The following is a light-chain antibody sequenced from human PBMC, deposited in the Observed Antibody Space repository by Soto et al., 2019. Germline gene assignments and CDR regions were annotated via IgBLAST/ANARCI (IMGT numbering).Light chain of an antibody. V-gene: IGLV6-57*01. CDR3: QSYDTSNSLV. Sequence: NFMLTQPHSVSESPGKTVPISCTRSSGSIGSSYVQWYQQRPGSSPTTLIFEYNQRPTGVPVRFSGSIDSSSNSASLVISALRTEDEAYYYCQSYDTSNSLVCGGGTKVTVL. CDR1: SGSIGSSY. J-gene: IGLJ3*02. CDR2: EYN.